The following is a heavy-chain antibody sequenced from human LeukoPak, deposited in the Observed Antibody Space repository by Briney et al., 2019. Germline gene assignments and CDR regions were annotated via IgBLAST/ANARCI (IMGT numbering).Heavy chain of an antibody. V-gene: IGHV3-30-3*02. CDR2: ISYDGSNK. CDR1: GFTFSSYA. J-gene: IGHJ6*03. Sequence: GGSLRLSCAASGFTFSSYAMHWVRQAPGKGLEWVAVISYDGSNKYYADSVKGRFTISRDNSKNTVYLQMNSLRAEDTAVYYCAKRAVLQFLKWSNYYYYMDAWGKGTTVTVSS. CDR3: AKRAVLQFLKWSNYYYYMDA. D-gene: IGHD3-3*01.